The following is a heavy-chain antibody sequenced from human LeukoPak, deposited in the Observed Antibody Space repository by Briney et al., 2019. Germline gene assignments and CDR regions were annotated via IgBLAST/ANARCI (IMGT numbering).Heavy chain of an antibody. D-gene: IGHD2-21*02. V-gene: IGHV4-61*02. CDR3: ARTNCGGDCRGYYYSYYMDV. Sequence: PSETLSLTCTVSGVSISSDDYFWGWIRQPAGTGLEWIGRIYTSGSTNYNPSLKSRITISVDTSKKQFSLKLSSVTAADTAVYYCARTNCGGDCRGYYYSYYMDVWGKGTTVTISS. CDR1: GVSISSDDYF. J-gene: IGHJ6*03. CDR2: IYTSGST.